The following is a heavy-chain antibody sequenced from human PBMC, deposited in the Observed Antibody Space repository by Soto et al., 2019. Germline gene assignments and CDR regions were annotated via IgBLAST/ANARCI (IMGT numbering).Heavy chain of an antibody. J-gene: IGHJ6*02. CDR3: ARRMYYYDSSGYSYYYGMDV. CDR1: GYSFTSYW. V-gene: IGHV5-51*01. D-gene: IGHD3-22*01. Sequence: GESLKISCKGSGYSFTSYWIGWVRQMPGKGLEWMGIIYPGDSDTRYSPSFQGQVTISADKSISTAYLQWSSLKASDTAMYYCARRMYYYDSSGYSYYYGMDVWGQGTTVTVSS. CDR2: IYPGDSDT.